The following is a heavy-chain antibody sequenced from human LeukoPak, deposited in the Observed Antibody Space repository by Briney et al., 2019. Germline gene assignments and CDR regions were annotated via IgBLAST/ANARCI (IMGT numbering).Heavy chain of an antibody. Sequence: SQTLSLTCTVSGGSISSGGYYWSWIRQHPGKGLEWIGYIYCSGSTYYNPSLKSRVTISVDTSKNQFSLKLSSVTAADTAVYYCARVRYYGSGSPPNWFDPWGQGTLVTVSS. CDR1: GGSISSGGYY. V-gene: IGHV4-31*03. CDR2: IYCSGST. D-gene: IGHD3-10*01. J-gene: IGHJ5*02. CDR3: ARVRYYGSGSPPNWFDP.